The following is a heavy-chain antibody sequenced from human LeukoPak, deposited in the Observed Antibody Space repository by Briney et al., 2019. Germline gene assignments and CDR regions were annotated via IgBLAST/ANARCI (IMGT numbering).Heavy chain of an antibody. V-gene: IGHV3-53*01. D-gene: IGHD1-26*01. J-gene: IGHJ4*02. CDR1: GFTVSSNY. Sequence: GGSLRLSCAAPGFTVSSNYMSWVRQAPGKGLEWVSIIYTDGSTYYADSVKGRFAISRDNSKNTVYLQMNNLRAEDTALYYCARANSGSYSGFGYWGQGTLVTVSS. CDR3: ARANSGSYSGFGY. CDR2: IYTDGST.